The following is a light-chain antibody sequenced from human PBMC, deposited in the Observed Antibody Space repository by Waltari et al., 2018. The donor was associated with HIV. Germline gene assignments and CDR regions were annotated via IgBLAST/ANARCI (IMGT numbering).Light chain of an antibody. CDR3: QSADTTGSLYV. J-gene: IGLJ1*01. Sequence: SVSVSPGQTARITCSGNALPKQYAYWYQQKPGQAPVLLIYKDTERPSGIPERFSGSSSGTTVTLTISGVQAEDEADYYCQSADTTGSLYVFGTGTKVTV. CDR2: KDT. CDR1: ALPKQY. V-gene: IGLV3-25*03.